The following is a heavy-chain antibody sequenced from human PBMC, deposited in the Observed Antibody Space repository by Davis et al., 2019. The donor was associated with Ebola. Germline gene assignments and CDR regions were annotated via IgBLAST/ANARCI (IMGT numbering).Heavy chain of an antibody. V-gene: IGHV1-69*13. D-gene: IGHD2-8*02. CDR2: IIPIFGTA. J-gene: IGHJ6*02. CDR1: GGTFSSYA. CDR3: ASYCTGGVCYRDYGMDV. Sequence: SVKVSCKASGGTFSSYAISWVRQAPGQGLEWMGGIIPIFGTANYAQKFQGRVTITVDESTSTAYMELSSLRSEDTAVYYCASYCTGGVCYRDYGMDVWGQGTTVTVSS.